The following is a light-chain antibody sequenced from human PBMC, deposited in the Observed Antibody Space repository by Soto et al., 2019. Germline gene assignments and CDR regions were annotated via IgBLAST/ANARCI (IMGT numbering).Light chain of an antibody. Sequence: IVMTQSPATLSVSPGERATLSCRASQSVSSNLAWYQQKPGQAPRLLIYGASIRATGIPDRFSGSGSETDFTLTISSLQPEDVAAYYCQKYNSAPLTFGGGTKVAIK. CDR1: QSVSSN. J-gene: IGKJ4*01. CDR2: GAS. V-gene: IGKV3D-15*01. CDR3: QKYNSAPLT.